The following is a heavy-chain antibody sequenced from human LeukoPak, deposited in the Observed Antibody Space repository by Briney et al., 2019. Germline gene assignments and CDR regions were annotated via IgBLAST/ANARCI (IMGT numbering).Heavy chain of an antibody. CDR3: ARAIRGLGSCFDY. V-gene: IGHV3-48*03. J-gene: IGHJ4*02. Sequence: GGSLRLSCAASGFTFSSYEMNWVRQAPGKGLEWVSYISSTGTTIYYADSVKGRFTISRDNAKNSLYLQMNSLRAEDTAVYYCARAIRGLGSCFDYWGQGTLVTVSS. CDR2: ISSTGTTI. D-gene: IGHD2-2*02. CDR1: GFTFSSYE.